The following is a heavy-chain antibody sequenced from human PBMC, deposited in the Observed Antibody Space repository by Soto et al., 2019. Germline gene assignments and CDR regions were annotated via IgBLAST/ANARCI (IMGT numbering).Heavy chain of an antibody. J-gene: IGHJ4*02. Sequence: PSERMDLTCAVCSNSSSSRCWRWIRQHTGKGQEWIGYIYYSGSPNYNPSLKSRLNLSLDTSKNHFSLKLSSVTAADTAVYYCARSIRRLFDSGAYLFDYFDSWGQGTLVTVSS. CDR1: SNSSSSRC. CDR2: IYYSGSP. CDR3: ARSIRRLFDSGAYLFDYFDS. V-gene: IGHV4-59*11. D-gene: IGHD3-22*01.